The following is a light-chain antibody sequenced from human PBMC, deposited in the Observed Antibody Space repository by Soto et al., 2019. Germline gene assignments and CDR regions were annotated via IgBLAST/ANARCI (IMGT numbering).Light chain of an antibody. CDR3: SSYTSSSTLEV. Sequence: QSALTQPASVSGSPGQSITISCTGTSSDVGGYNYVSWYQQHPGKAPKLMIYDVSNRPSGVSNRFSGSKSGNTASLTISGLQAEDEAGYYCSSYTSSSTLEVFGTGTKLTVL. CDR2: DVS. CDR1: SSDVGGYNY. V-gene: IGLV2-14*01. J-gene: IGLJ1*01.